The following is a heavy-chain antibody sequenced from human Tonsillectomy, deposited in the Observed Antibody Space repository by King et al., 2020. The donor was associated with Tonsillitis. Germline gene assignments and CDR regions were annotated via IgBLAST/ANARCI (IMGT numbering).Heavy chain of an antibody. CDR3: AKDPLYYGSGSQAKINYFAY. V-gene: IGHV3-30*02. CDR2: IRYDGSNK. CDR1: GFTFSSYG. D-gene: IGHD3-10*01. Sequence: VQLVESGGGVVQPGGSLRLSCAASGFTFSSYGMHWVRQAPGKGLEWVAFIRYDGSNKYYADSVKGRFTISRDNSKNTLYLQMNSLRAEDTAVYYCAKDPLYYGSGSQAKINYFAYWGQGTLVTVSS. J-gene: IGHJ4*02.